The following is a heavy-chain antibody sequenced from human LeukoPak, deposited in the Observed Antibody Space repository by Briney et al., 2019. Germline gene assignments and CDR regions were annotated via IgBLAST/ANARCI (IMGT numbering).Heavy chain of an antibody. D-gene: IGHD5-18*01. V-gene: IGHV4-34*01. J-gene: IGHJ6*02. Sequence: PSETLSLTCAGYGGSFSCYYWSWIRQPPGKGLEWIGEINHCRSTNYNPSLKSRVTISVDTSKNQFSLQLSSVTAADTAVYYCARRTRGSSFGPYYYDMDVWGQGTTVTVSS. CDR2: INHCRST. CDR1: GGSFSCYY. CDR3: ARRTRGSSFGPYYYDMDV.